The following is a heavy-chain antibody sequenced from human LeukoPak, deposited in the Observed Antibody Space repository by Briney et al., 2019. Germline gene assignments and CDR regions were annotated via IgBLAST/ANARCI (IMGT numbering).Heavy chain of an antibody. J-gene: IGHJ4*02. V-gene: IGHV4-31*03. Sequence: SQTLSLTCTVSGGSISSGGYYWSWIRQHPGKGLEWIGYIYYSGSTYYNPSFKSRVTISVDTSKNQFSLKLSSVTAADTAVYYCARVRSGGSCYWDYWGQGTLVTVSS. CDR1: GGSISSGGYY. CDR2: IYYSGST. D-gene: IGHD2-15*01. CDR3: ARVRSGGSCYWDY.